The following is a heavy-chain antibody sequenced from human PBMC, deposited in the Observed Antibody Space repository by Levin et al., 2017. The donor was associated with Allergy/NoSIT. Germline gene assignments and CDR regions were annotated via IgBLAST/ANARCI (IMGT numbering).Heavy chain of an antibody. D-gene: IGHD2-21*01. CDR1: GFTFRDSA. V-gene: IGHV3-23*01. Sequence: LSLTCAASGFTFRDSAMTWVRQAPGKGLEWVSAITRSGGHTFYADSVKGRLTLSRVDSKNTLYLQMDSLRAEDTAVYYCARHTRGDLWYFDLWGRGTLVTVSS. J-gene: IGHJ2*01. CDR2: ITRSGGHT. CDR3: ARHTRGDLWYFDL.